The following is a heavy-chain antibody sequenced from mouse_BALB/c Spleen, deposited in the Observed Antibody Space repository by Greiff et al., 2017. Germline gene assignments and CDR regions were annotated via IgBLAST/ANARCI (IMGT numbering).Heavy chain of an antibody. CDR1: GFSLTSYG. CDR3: AREKETGPYYAMDY. D-gene: IGHD4-1*01. J-gene: IGHJ4*01. V-gene: IGHV2-2*02. Sequence: QVQLQQSGPGLVQPSQSLSITCTVSGFSLTSYGVHWVRQSPGKGLEWLGVIWSGGSTDYNAAFISRLSISKDNSKGQVFFKMNSLEANETAIYYCAREKETGPYYAMDYWGQGTSVTVSS. CDR2: IWSGGST.